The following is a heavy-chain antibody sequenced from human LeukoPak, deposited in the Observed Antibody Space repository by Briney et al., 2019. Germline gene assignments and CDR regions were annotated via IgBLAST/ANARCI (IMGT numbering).Heavy chain of an antibody. J-gene: IGHJ5*02. D-gene: IGHD6-19*01. Sequence: TASETLSLTCTVSGGSISSYYWSWIRHLPGKGLEWIGYIYTSGSTNYNPSLKGRVTISVDTSKNQFSLKLSSVTAADTAVYYCARDLRGWSNNWFDPWGQGTLVTVSS. CDR1: GGSISSYY. V-gene: IGHV4-4*09. CDR3: ARDLRGWSNNWFDP. CDR2: IYTSGST.